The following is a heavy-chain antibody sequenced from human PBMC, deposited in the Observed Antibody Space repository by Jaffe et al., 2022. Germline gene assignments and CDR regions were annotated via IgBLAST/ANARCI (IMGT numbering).Heavy chain of an antibody. D-gene: IGHD3-9*01. V-gene: IGHV1-46*03. J-gene: IGHJ6*03. Sequence: QVQLVQSGAEVKKPGASVKVSCKASGYTFTSYYMHWVRQAPGQGLEWMGIINPSGGSTSYAQKFQGRVTMTRDTSTSTVYMELSSLRSEDTAVYYCARDLYDILTGYHYYYYYMDVWGKGTTVTVSS. CDR2: INPSGGST. CDR3: ARDLYDILTGYHYYYYYMDV. CDR1: GYTFTSYY.